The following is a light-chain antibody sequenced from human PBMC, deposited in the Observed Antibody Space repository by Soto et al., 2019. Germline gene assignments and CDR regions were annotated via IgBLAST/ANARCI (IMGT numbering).Light chain of an antibody. CDR2: LGS. V-gene: IGKV2-28*01. CDR1: QSLLHGNGYNY. J-gene: IGKJ3*01. Sequence: DIVMTQSPLSLPVTPGEPASISCRSSQSLLHGNGYNYLDWYLQKPGQSPQLLIYLGSNRASGVPDRFTGSGSGTYFTLKISRVEAEDAGLYYCQQYGSSGVTFGPGTKVDIK. CDR3: QQYGSSGVT.